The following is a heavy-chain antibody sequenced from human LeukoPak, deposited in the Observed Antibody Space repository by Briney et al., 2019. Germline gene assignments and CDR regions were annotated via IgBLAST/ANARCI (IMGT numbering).Heavy chain of an antibody. CDR3: ARQDYTTGWYFLDQ. CDR1: GGSISRYH. CDR2: IYSSGST. D-gene: IGHD6-19*01. V-gene: IGHV4-59*01. Sequence: PSETLSLTCTVSGGSISRYHWSWVRQPPGKGLEWIGYIYSSGSTNYNPSLKSRVTISLDTSKNQFSPRLSSVTAADTAMYYCARQDYTTGWYFLDQWGQGTLVTVSS. J-gene: IGHJ4*02.